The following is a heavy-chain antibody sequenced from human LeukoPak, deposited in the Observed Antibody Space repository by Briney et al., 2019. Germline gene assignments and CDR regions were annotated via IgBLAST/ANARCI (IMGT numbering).Heavy chain of an antibody. CDR1: GGSISSGGYY. CDR2: IYYSGST. CDR3: ARMAGPRPKRGYGNWFDP. D-gene: IGHD5-18*01. J-gene: IGHJ5*02. Sequence: SETLSLTCTVSGGSISSGGYYWSWIRQHPGKGLEWIGYIYYSGSTYYNPSLKSRVTISVDTSKNQFSLKLSSVTAADTAVYYCARMAGPRPKRGYGNWFDPWGQGTLVTVSS. V-gene: IGHV4-31*03.